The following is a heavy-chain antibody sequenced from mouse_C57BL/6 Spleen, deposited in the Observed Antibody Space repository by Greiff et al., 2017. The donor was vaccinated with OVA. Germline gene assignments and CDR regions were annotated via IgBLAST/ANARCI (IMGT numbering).Heavy chain of an antibody. CDR2: INPNNGGT. D-gene: IGHD1-1*01. CDR3: AKEGGDYGSSYDWYFDV. J-gene: IGHJ1*03. CDR1: GYTFTDYY. Sequence: VQLQQSGPELVKPGASVKISCKASGYTFTDYYMNWVKQSHGKSLEWIGDINPNNGGTSYNQKFKGKATLTVDKSSSTAYMELRSLTSEDSAVYYCAKEGGDYGSSYDWYFDVWGTGTTVTVSS. V-gene: IGHV1-26*01.